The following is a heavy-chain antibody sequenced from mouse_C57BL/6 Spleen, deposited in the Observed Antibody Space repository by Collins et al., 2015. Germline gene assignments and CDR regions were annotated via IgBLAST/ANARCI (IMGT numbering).Heavy chain of an antibody. CDR2: IDPSDSYT. Sequence: QVQLQQPGAELVKPGASVKLSCKASGYTFTSYWMQWIKQRPGQGLEWIGEIDPSDSYTNYNQKFRGKATLTVDTSSSTAYMQLSSLTSEGSAVYYCAREGWFAYWGQGTLVTVSA. CDR3: AREGWFAY. J-gene: IGHJ3*01. CDR1: GYTFTSYW. V-gene: IGHV1-50*01.